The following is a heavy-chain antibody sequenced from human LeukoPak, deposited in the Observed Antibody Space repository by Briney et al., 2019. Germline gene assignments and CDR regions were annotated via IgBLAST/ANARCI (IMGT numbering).Heavy chain of an antibody. J-gene: IGHJ4*02. CDR3: VSQSYSGSDNYYFHY. Sequence: GGSLRLSCVTSGFMFSNYAMSWVRQAPGKGLEWVSIISGSGERTYYADSVKGRFAVSRDNSKNTLYLQMMSLRAEDTAVYYCVSQSYSGSDNYYFHYWGQGTLVAVSS. CDR1: GFMFSNYA. CDR2: ISGSGERT. V-gene: IGHV3-23*01. D-gene: IGHD1-26*01.